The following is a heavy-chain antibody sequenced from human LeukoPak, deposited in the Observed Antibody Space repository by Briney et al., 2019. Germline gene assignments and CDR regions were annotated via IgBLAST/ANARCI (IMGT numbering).Heavy chain of an antibody. CDR1: GFTLSSCG. CDR2: ITYDGITT. Sequence: GTSLRLSCVASGFTLSSCGMHWVRQAPGKGLEWVAVITYDGITTYSDDSVKGRFAISRDTSKSTLHLQMNNLRPEDTAEYFCVKEQGSGYYRTADYWGQGTLVTVSS. V-gene: IGHV3-30*18. D-gene: IGHD3-10*01. CDR3: VKEQGSGYYRTADY. J-gene: IGHJ4*02.